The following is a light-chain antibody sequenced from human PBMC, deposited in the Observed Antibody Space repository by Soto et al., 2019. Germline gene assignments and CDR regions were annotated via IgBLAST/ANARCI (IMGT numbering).Light chain of an antibody. Sequence: DIQMTQSPSTLSSSVGDRVTITCRASQSISSWLAWYQQKPGKAPKLLIYDASSLESGVPSRFSGSESGTEVTLTISSRQPDDFATYYCQQYNSYSRLTFGGGTKVDLK. V-gene: IGKV1-5*01. CDR2: DAS. J-gene: IGKJ4*01. CDR3: QQYNSYSRLT. CDR1: QSISSW.